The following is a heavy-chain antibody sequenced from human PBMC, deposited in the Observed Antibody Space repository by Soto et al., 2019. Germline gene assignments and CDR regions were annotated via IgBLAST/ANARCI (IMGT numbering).Heavy chain of an antibody. V-gene: IGHV1-46*01. D-gene: IGHD6-6*01. CDR3: ARVEYSSSGGFDP. CDR2: INPSAGTT. CDR1: GYTFTSYY. Sequence: ASGKVSCNASGYTFTSYYVNWMRHAPGQGLEWMGIINPSAGTTNQAHKFHGRVNMTRDPSTSTLYIELSSLTSEDTDVYYCARVEYSSSGGFDPWGQGTLVTVSS. J-gene: IGHJ5*02.